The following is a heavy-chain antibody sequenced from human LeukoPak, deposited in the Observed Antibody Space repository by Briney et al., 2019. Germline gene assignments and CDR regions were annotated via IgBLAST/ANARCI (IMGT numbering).Heavy chain of an antibody. CDR2: IDTVGNT. Sequence: GGSLRLSCGASGSPFSNYDMHWVRQAPGKSLDWVSAIDTVGNTYYSGSVKGRFTISRENAQNSLFLQMNSLRDGDTALYYCIRIRTREHQYGMDVWGQGTTVTVSS. CDR1: GSPFSNYD. CDR3: IRIRTREHQYGMDV. J-gene: IGHJ6*02. V-gene: IGHV3-13*01. D-gene: IGHD1-26*01.